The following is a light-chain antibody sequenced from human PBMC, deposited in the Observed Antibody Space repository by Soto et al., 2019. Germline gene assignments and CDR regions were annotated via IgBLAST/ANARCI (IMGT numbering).Light chain of an antibody. CDR3: QQYNYWPRT. J-gene: IGKJ2*01. CDR2: DAS. Sequence: EIVMTQSPATLSVSPGERATLSCRASQTVGSNLAWYQQKRGQAPRLLIYDASTRATGIPARFSGSGSGTDLTLTISSLQSEDFALYYCQQYNYWPRTFGQGSKLEIK. V-gene: IGKV3D-15*01. CDR1: QTVGSN.